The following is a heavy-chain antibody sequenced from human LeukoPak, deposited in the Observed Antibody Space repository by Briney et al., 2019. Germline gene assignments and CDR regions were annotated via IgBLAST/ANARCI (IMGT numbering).Heavy chain of an antibody. D-gene: IGHD2-2*02. CDR2: INPNSGGT. CDR3: ATQPLLYPEAFDY. Sequence: ASVKVSCKASGYTFTSYYMHWVRQAPGQGLEWMGWINPNSGGTNYAQKFQGRVTMTRDTSISTAYMELSRLRSDDTAVYYCATQPLLYPEAFDYWGQGTLVTVSS. V-gene: IGHV1-2*02. J-gene: IGHJ4*02. CDR1: GYTFTSYY.